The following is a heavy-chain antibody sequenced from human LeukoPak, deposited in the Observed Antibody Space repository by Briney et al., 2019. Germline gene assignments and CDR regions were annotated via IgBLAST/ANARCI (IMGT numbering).Heavy chain of an antibody. V-gene: IGHV3-48*03. D-gene: IGHD4-23*01. CDR2: ISSSGNTI. CDR1: GFTFSSYE. Sequence: GGSLRLSCAASGFTFSSYEMNWLRQAPGKGLEWVSYISSSGNTIYYADSVKGRLTISRENAKNSLYLQMNSLRVEDTAVYYCASFLDYGGNSFYYNGMDVWGQGTTVTVSS. J-gene: IGHJ6*02. CDR3: ASFLDYGGNSFYYNGMDV.